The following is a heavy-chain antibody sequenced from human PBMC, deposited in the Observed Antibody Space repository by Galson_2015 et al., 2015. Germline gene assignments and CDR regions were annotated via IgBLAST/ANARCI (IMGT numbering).Heavy chain of an antibody. V-gene: IGHV1-18*01. D-gene: IGHD3-16*01. CDR2: ISVYNGNT. CDR1: GYSFASYG. J-gene: IGHJ6*03. Sequence: SVKVSCKASGYSFASYGISWVRQAPGQGLEWMGWISVYNGNTRYAQKVQDRVTMTIDTSTSTAYMDMGRLTPDDTAVYYCARRSGDYDSGYYYFYMDVWGKGTAVTVSS. CDR3: ARRSGDYDSGYYYFYMDV.